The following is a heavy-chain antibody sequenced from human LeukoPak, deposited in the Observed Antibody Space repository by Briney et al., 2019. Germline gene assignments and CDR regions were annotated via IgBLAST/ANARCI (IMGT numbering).Heavy chain of an antibody. CDR3: ARGLSCSGGSCYPYYFDY. CDR1: GGTFSSYA. V-gene: IGHV1-69*13. Sequence: GASVKVSCKASGGTFSSYAISWVRQALGQGLEWMGGIIPIFGTANYAQKFQGSVTITADESTSTAYMELSSLRSEDTAVYYCARGLSCSGGSCYPYYFDYWGQGTLVTVSS. CDR2: IIPIFGTA. D-gene: IGHD2-15*01. J-gene: IGHJ4*02.